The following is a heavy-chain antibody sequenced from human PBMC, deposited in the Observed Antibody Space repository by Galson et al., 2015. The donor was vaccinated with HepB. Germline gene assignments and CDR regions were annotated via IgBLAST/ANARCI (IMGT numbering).Heavy chain of an antibody. D-gene: IGHD3-22*01. V-gene: IGHV3-74*03. CDR2: IDSDERGT. CDR1: GFTFNNYE. Sequence: SLRLSCAATSGFTFNNYEIHWVRHVPGKGLVWVAYIDSDERGTKYADSVKGRFTISRDNARNTVFLQMNSLRVEDTAVYFCGRSRGASGYLYDYWGQGTLVTVSS. J-gene: IGHJ4*02. CDR3: GRSRGASGYLYDY.